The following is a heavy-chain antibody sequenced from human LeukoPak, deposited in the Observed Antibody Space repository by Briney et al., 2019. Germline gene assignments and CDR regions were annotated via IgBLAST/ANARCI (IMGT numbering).Heavy chain of an antibody. D-gene: IGHD3-10*01. CDR3: ARGGYYYGSGSYDAFDI. Sequence: ASVKVSCKAAGYTFTSYGISWVRQAPGQGLEWMGWISAYNGDTNYAQKLQGRVTMTADTSTSTAYMELRSLRSDDTAVYYCARGGYYYGSGSYDAFDIWGQGTMVTVSS. CDR2: ISAYNGDT. J-gene: IGHJ3*02. V-gene: IGHV1-18*01. CDR1: GYTFTSYG.